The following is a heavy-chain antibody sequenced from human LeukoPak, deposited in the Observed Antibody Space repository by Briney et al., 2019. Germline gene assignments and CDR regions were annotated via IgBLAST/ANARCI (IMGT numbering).Heavy chain of an antibody. V-gene: IGHV3-23*01. CDR2: INNSGGIT. CDR3: ATPRYSSGWYVY. D-gene: IGHD6-19*01. J-gene: IGHJ4*02. CDR1: GFTFRSYA. Sequence: GGSLRLSCAASGFTFRSYAMSWVRQVPGKGLEWVSVINNSGGITYYADSVKGRFTISRDNSKNTLYLQMNSLRAEDTAVYCCATPRYSSGWYVYWGQGTLVTVSS.